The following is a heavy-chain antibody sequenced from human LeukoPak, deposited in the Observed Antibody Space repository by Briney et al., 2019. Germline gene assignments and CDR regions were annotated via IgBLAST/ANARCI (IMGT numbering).Heavy chain of an antibody. V-gene: IGHV3-21*04. CDR1: GFTFSSYS. Sequence: GGSLRLSCAASGFTFSSYSMNWVRQAPGKGLEWVSSISSSSSYIYYADSVKGRFTISRDNAKNSLYLQMNSLRAEDTALYYCARATSSRGDYVSEFDYWGQGTLVTVSS. CDR3: ARATSSRGDYVSEFDY. J-gene: IGHJ4*02. CDR2: ISSSSSYI. D-gene: IGHD4-17*01.